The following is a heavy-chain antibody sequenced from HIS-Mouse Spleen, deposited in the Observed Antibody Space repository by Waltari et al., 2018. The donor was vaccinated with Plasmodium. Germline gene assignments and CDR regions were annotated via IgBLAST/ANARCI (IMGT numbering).Heavy chain of an antibody. J-gene: IGHJ6*02. CDR2: IDWDDDK. CDR3: ARTTYSSSSAKYYYYGMDV. V-gene: IGHV2-70*15. Sequence: QVTLRESGPALVKPTQTLTLTCTFSGFSLSTSGMCVSWIRQPPGKALEWLARIDWDDDKYYSTFWKTRLTISKDTSKNQVVLTMTNMDPVDTATYYCARTTYSSSSAKYYYYGMDVWGQGTTVTVSS. CDR1: GFSLSTSGMC. D-gene: IGHD6-6*01.